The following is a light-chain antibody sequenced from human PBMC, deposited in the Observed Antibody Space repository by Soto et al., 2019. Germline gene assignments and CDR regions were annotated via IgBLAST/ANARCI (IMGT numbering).Light chain of an antibody. CDR2: GAS. Sequence: DIVLTQAPGTMSLSPGDRATLSCRANQSVTSDYLAWYQQKPGQAPRLLIYGASTRATGIPARFSGSGSGTDFTLTISRLEPEDFAVYYCQQYGSSRTFGQGTKVDIK. CDR3: QQYGSSRT. V-gene: IGKV3-20*01. J-gene: IGKJ1*01. CDR1: QSVTSDY.